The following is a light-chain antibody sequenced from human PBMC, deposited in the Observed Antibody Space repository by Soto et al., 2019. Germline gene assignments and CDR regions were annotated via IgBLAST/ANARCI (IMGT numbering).Light chain of an antibody. CDR1: QSVGST. V-gene: IGKV3-15*01. J-gene: IGKJ4*01. CDR3: QQYNNWPLT. CDR2: GAS. Sequence: EIVMTQSPATLSVSPGERATLSCRASQSVGSTLAWYQQRPGQAPRLLIYGASIRATGIPARFSGSGSGTDFTLTISSLQSEDFAVYYCQQYNNWPLTFGGGTKVDIK.